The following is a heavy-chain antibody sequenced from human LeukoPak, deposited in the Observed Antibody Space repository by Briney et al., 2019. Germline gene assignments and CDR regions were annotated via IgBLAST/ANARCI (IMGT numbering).Heavy chain of an antibody. V-gene: IGHV3-48*02. Sequence: PGGSLRLSCAASGFTFSSYAMSWVRQAPGKGLEWVSYISSGGSTIYYADSVKGRFTISRDNARNSLYLQMDSLRDEDTAVYYCARDGYGDYLFDYWGQGTLVTVSS. J-gene: IGHJ4*02. D-gene: IGHD4-17*01. CDR1: GFTFSSYA. CDR3: ARDGYGDYLFDY. CDR2: ISSGGSTI.